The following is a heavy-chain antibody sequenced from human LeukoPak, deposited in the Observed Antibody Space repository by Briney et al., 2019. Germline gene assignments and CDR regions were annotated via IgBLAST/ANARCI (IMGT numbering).Heavy chain of an antibody. CDR3: ARDATTQVGYVYMDV. CDR1: GFTFSDYE. CDR2: ISTSGSII. D-gene: IGHD5-18*01. J-gene: IGHJ6*03. Sequence: GGSLRLSCAASGFTFSDYEMNWVRQAPGKGLGWVSHISTSGSIIHYADSVEGRFTISRDNAKNSLYLQMNSLRAEDTALYYCARDATTQVGYVYMDVWGKGTTVTISS. V-gene: IGHV3-48*03.